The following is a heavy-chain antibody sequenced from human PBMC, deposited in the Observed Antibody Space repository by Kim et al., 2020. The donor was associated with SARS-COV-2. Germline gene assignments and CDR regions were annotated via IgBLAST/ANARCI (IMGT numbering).Heavy chain of an antibody. D-gene: IGHD3-10*01. Sequence: SETLYLTCAVSGGSISSSNWWSWVRQPPGKGLEWIGEIYHSGSTNYNPSLKSRVTISVDKSKNQFSLKLSSVTAADTAVYYCARDPGYGSGSYPWYYGMDVWGQGTTVTVSS. V-gene: IGHV4-4*02. CDR1: GGSISSSNW. J-gene: IGHJ6*02. CDR3: ARDPGYGSGSYPWYYGMDV. CDR2: IYHSGST.